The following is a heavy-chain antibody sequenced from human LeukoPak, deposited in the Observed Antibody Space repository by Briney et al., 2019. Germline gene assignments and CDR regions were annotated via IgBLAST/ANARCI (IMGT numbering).Heavy chain of an antibody. Sequence: SETLSLTCTVSGGSISSYYWSWIRQPPGKGLEWIGYIYYSGSSNYKPSLKSRVTISVDTSKNQFSLKLSSVTAADTAVYYCARACSGGSCSDAFDIWGQGTMVTVSS. CDR3: ARACSGGSCSDAFDI. J-gene: IGHJ3*02. CDR2: IYYSGSS. D-gene: IGHD2-15*01. V-gene: IGHV4-59*01. CDR1: GGSISSYY.